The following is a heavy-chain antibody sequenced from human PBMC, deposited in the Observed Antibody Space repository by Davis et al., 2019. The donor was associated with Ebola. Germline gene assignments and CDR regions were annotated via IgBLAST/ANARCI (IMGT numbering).Heavy chain of an antibody. J-gene: IGHJ4*02. CDR2: IYPGDSDT. Sequence: GESLKISCKGSEYRFANYWIGWVRQMPGKGLEWMGMIYPGDSDTKYSPSFQGQVTMSADKSITTAYLQWSSLKASDTAMYYCARHRPFGDYAIDYWGQGTLVTVSS. V-gene: IGHV5-51*01. CDR1: EYRFANYW. D-gene: IGHD4-17*01. CDR3: ARHRPFGDYAIDY.